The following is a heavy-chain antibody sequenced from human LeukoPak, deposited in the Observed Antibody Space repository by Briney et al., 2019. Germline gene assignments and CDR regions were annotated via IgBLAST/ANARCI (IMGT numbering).Heavy chain of an antibody. V-gene: IGHV1-2*02. Sequence: GASVKVSCKASGYTFTGYYMHWVRQAPGQGLEWMGWVNPNSGGTHYAQKFRGRVNMTRDKSISTAYMELSRLRSDDTAVYYCARSRGIVVVPAAIRTAFDIWGQGTMVTVSS. D-gene: IGHD2-2*02. CDR2: VNPNSGGT. CDR3: ARSRGIVVVPAAIRTAFDI. J-gene: IGHJ3*02. CDR1: GYTFTGYY.